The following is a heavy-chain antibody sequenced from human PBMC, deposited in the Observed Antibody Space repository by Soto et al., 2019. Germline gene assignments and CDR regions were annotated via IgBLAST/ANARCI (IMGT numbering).Heavy chain of an antibody. Sequence: GGSLRLSXAASGFIFSKYAMHWVRQAPGKGLEWVAVISYDGRDKHFADSVKGRFTISRDNSNNMLYLEMNSLRPDDTAVYYCARDRQKALVVVAATGGFDYWGQGTPVTVSS. CDR1: GFIFSKYA. V-gene: IGHV3-30*04. CDR3: ARDRQKALVVVAATGGFDY. D-gene: IGHD2-15*01. J-gene: IGHJ4*02. CDR2: ISYDGRDK.